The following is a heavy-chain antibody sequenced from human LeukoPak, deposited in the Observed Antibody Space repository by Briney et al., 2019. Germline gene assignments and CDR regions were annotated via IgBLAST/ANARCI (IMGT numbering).Heavy chain of an antibody. V-gene: IGHV3-21*01. CDR3: ARDLEAYGSGSYYFDY. CDR1: GFTFRSYS. D-gene: IGHD3-10*01. J-gene: IGHJ4*02. Sequence: GGSLRLSCAASGFTFRSYSMNWVRQAPGKGLEWVSSISSSSYIYYADSVKGRFTISRDNAKNSLYLQMNSLRAEDTAVYYCARDLEAYGSGSYYFDYWGQGTLATVSS. CDR2: ISSSSYI.